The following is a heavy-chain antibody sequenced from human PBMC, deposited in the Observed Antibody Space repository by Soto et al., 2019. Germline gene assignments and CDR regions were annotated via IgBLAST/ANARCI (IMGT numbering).Heavy chain of an antibody. V-gene: IGHV4-59*01. CDR1: GGSISSYY. CDR2: IYYSGST. J-gene: IGHJ6*03. D-gene: IGHD4-17*01. CDR3: ARMTNSPSGNYYYMDV. Sequence: SETLSLTCTVSGGSISSYYWSWIRQPPGKGLEWIGYIYYSGSTNYSPSLKSRVTISVDTSKNQFSLKLSSVTAADTAVYYCARMTNSPSGNYYYMDVWGKGTTVTVSS.